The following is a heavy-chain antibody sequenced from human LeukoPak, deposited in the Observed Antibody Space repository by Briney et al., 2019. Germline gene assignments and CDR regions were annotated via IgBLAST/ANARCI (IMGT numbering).Heavy chain of an antibody. V-gene: IGHV3-23*01. CDR3: ASSGSWSAPNYFDF. CDR1: GFTFSSYA. D-gene: IGHD6-19*01. J-gene: IGHJ4*02. CDR2: ISGSGGSP. Sequence: PGGSLGLSCAASGFTFSSYAMSWVRQAPGKGPEWVSAISGSGGSPTYADSVKGRLTISRDNSKNTLYLQMNSLRAEDTAVYYCASSGSWSAPNYFDFWGQGALVTVSS.